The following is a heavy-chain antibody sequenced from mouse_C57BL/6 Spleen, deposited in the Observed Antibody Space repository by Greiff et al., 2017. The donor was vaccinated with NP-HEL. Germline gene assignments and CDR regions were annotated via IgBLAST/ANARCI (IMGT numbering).Heavy chain of an antibody. CDR2: IYPILFPT. J-gene: IGHJ4*01. D-gene: IGHD2-5*01. V-gene: IGHV1-81*01. CDR1: FSSFTSYV. CDR3: ARTYYSNHYYAMDY. Sequence: VQLQQSGAELARPFAPANPSRKRSFSSFTSYVISWVNHRTLQVLEWIGEIYPILFPTYYNEKFKGKATLTADKSSSTAYMELRSLTSEDSAVYFCARTYYSNHYYAMDYWGQGTTVT.